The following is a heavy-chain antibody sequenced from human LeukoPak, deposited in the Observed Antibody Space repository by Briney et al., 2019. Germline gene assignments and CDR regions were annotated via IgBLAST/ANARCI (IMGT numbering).Heavy chain of an antibody. Sequence: GASVKVSCKASGGTFSSYAISWVRQAPGQGLEWMGGIIPIFGTANYAQKFQGRVTITADESTSTAYMELSSLRSEDTAVYYCASRSENWPDPWGQGTLVTVSS. J-gene: IGHJ5*02. V-gene: IGHV1-69*13. CDR1: GGTFSSYA. CDR2: IIPIFGTA. CDR3: ASRSENWPDP.